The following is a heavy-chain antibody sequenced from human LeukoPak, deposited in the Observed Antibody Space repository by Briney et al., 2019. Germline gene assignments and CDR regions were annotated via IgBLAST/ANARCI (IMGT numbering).Heavy chain of an antibody. CDR2: ISYDGSNK. CDR1: GFTFSSYA. Sequence: GRSLRLSCAASGFTFSSYAMHWVRQAPGKGLEWVAVISYDGSNKYYADSVKGRFTISRDNAKNSLYLQMNSLRAEDTAVYYCATDSIFPYGYWGQGTLVTVSS. J-gene: IGHJ4*02. V-gene: IGHV3-30-3*01. D-gene: IGHD3-9*01. CDR3: ATDSIFPYGY.